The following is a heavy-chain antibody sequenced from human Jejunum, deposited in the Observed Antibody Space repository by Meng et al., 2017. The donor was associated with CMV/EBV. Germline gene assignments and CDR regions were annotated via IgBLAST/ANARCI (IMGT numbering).Heavy chain of an antibody. CDR1: GYRFNTYW. V-gene: IGHV5-51*01. J-gene: IGHJ4*02. CDR3: AKVTDLYDTIGPEFDS. Sequence: SGYRFNTYWVAWVRQKPGKGLEWMGIIYPGDSRTRYSPSFQGQVTMSADKSINTAYLQWTSLKASDTAIYYCAKVTDLYDTIGPEFDSWGQGTLVTVSS. D-gene: IGHD3-22*01. CDR2: IYPGDSRT.